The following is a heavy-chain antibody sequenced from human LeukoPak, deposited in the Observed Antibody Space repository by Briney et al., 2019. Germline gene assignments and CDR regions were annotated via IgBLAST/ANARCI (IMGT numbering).Heavy chain of an antibody. CDR1: GYIFTGYY. D-gene: IGHD5-24*01. CDR3: AMGGMATIRGWFDP. V-gene: IGHV1-2*02. Sequence: GASVKHSCKASGYIFTGYYMHWVRQAPGQGLEWMGWINPNTGRTNYAQNFQGRVTMTSDTSISTAYMELNSLRSDDTAVYYCAMGGMATIRGWFDPWGQGTLVTVSS. CDR2: INPNTGRT. J-gene: IGHJ5*02.